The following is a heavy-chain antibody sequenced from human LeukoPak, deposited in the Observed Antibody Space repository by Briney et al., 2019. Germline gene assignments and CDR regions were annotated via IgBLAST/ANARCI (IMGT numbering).Heavy chain of an antibody. CDR3: ARHRKMAKISPHDAFDI. V-gene: IGHV5-51*01. J-gene: IGHJ3*02. CDR1: GYSFTSYW. Sequence: GESLKISCKGSGYSFTSYWIGWVRQMPGKGLEWMGIIYPVDSDTRYSPSFQGQVTISADKSISTAYLQWSSLKASDTAMYYCARHRKMAKISPHDAFDIWGQGTMVTVSS. D-gene: IGHD5-24*01. CDR2: IYPVDSDT.